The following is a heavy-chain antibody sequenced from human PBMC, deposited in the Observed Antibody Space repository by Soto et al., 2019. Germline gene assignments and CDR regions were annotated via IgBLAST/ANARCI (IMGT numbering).Heavy chain of an antibody. Sequence: QLQLQESGPGLVKPSETLSLSCFVSGASVSRNDYYWGWIRQSPGKGLEWIGNIYYRGTTFYNPSLRKGVTISVDTYRNQISLRLRSVTATDTARYYCARHAPAHCRGSTCFGYFMDVWGKGTTV. CDR3: ARHAPAHCRGSTCFGYFMDV. CDR2: IYYRGTT. D-gene: IGHD3-22*01. V-gene: IGHV4-39*01. CDR1: GASVSRNDYY. J-gene: IGHJ6*03.